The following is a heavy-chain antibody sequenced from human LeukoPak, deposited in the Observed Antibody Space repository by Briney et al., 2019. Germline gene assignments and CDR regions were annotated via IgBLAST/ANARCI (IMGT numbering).Heavy chain of an antibody. CDR3: ARGTRVLTTVTTLRDY. J-gene: IGHJ4*02. D-gene: IGHD4-17*01. V-gene: IGHV1-2*02. Sequence: ASVKVSCKASGYTFTGYYMHWVRQAPGQGLEWMGWINPNSGGTNYAQEFQGRVTMTRDTSISTAYMELSRLRSDDTAVYYCARGTRVLTTVTTLRDYWGQGTLVTVSS. CDR2: INPNSGGT. CDR1: GYTFTGYY.